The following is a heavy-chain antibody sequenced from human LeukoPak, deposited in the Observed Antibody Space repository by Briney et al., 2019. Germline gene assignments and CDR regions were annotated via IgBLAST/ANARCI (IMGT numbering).Heavy chain of an antibody. CDR1: GFTFSSYS. CDR2: ISGSSTTI. J-gene: IGHJ4*02. CDR3: ARDPTVVAATFFDY. V-gene: IGHV3-48*04. D-gene: IGHD2-15*01. Sequence: GGSLRLSXAASGFTFSSYSMNWVRQAPGKGLEWISYISGSSTTIYYADSVKGRFTISRDNAKNSLYLQMNSLRAEDTAVYYCARDPTVVAATFFDYWGQGTLVTVSS.